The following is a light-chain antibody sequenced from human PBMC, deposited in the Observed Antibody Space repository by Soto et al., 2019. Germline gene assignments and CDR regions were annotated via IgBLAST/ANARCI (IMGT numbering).Light chain of an antibody. CDR1: SSDVGSYNL. J-gene: IGLJ1*01. CDR2: EVS. CDR3: CSYAGSSTPYV. V-gene: IGLV2-23*02. Sequence: QSVLTQPASVSGSPGQSITISCTGTSSDVGSYNLVSWYQQHPGKAHKLMIYEVSKRPSGVSNRFSGSKSGNTASLTISGLHAEDEADYYCCSYAGSSTPYVFGTGTKVTVL.